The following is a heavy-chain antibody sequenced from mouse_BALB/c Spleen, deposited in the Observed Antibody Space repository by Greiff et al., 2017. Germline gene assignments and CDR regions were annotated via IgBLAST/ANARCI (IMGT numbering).Heavy chain of an antibody. CDR2: ISTYYGDA. V-gene: IGHV1S137*01. CDR3: ARERGTGTCAD. CDR1: GYTFTDYA. D-gene: IGHD4-1*01. Sequence: QVQLQQSGAELVRPGVSVKISCKGSGYTFTDYAMHWVKQSHAKSLEWIGVISTYYGDASYNQKFKGKATMTVDKSSSTAYMELARLTSEDSAIYYCARERGTGTCADWGQGTLVTVSA. J-gene: IGHJ3*01.